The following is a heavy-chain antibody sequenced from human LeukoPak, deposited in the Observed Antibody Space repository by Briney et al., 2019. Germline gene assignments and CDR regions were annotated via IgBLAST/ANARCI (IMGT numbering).Heavy chain of an antibody. J-gene: IGHJ4*02. Sequence: PGGSLRLSCAASGFTFSSYWMHWVRQAQGKGLVWVSRINSDGSSKSYADSVKGRFTISRDNAKNTLFLQMNTLRAEDTAVYYCARDLLGYSYDAYYFDFWGQGTLVTVSS. D-gene: IGHD5-18*01. V-gene: IGHV3-74*01. CDR3: ARDLLGYSYDAYYFDF. CDR1: GFTFSSYW. CDR2: INSDGSSK.